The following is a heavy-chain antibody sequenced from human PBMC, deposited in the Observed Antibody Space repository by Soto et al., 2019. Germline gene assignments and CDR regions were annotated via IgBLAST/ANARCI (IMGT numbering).Heavy chain of an antibody. V-gene: IGHV3-74*01. CDR1: GFTFSSYW. D-gene: IGHD2-15*01. CDR3: AGRYCSGVSCFFY. CDR2: INSDGSNT. Sequence: GRSLRLSCAASGFTFSSYWMHWVRQAPGKGLVWVSRINSDGSNTNYADSVKGRFTISRDNAKNTLYLQMNSLRAEDTAVYYCAGRYCSGVSCFFYWGQGTLVTGSS. J-gene: IGHJ4*02.